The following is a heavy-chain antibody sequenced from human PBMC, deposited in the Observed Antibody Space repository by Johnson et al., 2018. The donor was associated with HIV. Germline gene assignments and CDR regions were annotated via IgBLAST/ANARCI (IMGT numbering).Heavy chain of an antibody. D-gene: IGHD5-18*01. J-gene: IGHJ3*02. CDR2: IWYDGSNK. CDR1: GFTFSSYA. CDR3: ARDEQLSLGGTVGYDAFDI. Sequence: QVQLVESGGGVVQPGRSLRLSCAASGFTFSSYAMHWVRQAPGKGLEWVAVIWYDGSNKYYADSVKGRFTISRDNSKNTLYLQMDSLRVDDTAVYYCARDEQLSLGGTVGYDAFDIWGLGTMLTVSS. V-gene: IGHV3-30*04.